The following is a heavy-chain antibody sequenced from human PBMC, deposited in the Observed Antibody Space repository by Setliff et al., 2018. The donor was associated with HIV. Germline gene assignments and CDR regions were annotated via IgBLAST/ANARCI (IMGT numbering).Heavy chain of an antibody. CDR2: IKSKADGGTT. CDR3: TRSYYH. CDR1: GFTFKNAW. J-gene: IGHJ4*02. Sequence: PGGSLRLSWAASGFTFKNAWMTWVRQAPGRGLEWVGRIKSKADGGTTDYAATVKGRFTISRDDSKRMVYLEMNSLTSEDTAVYFCTRSYYHWGQGTRVTVSS. V-gene: IGHV3-15*01. D-gene: IGHD3-10*01.